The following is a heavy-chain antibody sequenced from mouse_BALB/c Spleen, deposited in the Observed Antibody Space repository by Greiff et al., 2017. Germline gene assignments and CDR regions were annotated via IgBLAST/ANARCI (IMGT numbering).Heavy chain of an antibody. CDR1: GYTFTSYV. CDR2: INPYNDGT. J-gene: IGHJ2*01. V-gene: IGHV1-14*01. CDR3: ARGATVVATKDFDY. D-gene: IGHD1-1*01. Sequence: EVKLMESGPELVKPGASVKMSCKASGYTFTSYVMHWVKQKPGQGLEWIGYINPYNDGTKYNEKFKGKATLTSDKSSSTAYMELSSLTSEDSAVYYCARGATVVATKDFDYWGQGTTLTVSS.